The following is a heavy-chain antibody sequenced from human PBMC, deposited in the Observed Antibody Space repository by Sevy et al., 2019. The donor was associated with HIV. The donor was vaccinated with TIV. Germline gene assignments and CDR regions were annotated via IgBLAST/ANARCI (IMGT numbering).Heavy chain of an antibody. CDR1: GFTFSYYN. V-gene: IGHV3-21*01. D-gene: IGHD3-22*01. J-gene: IGHJ4*02. CDR3: ASPLHYYDSPSAY. Sequence: GGSLRLSCAASGFTFSYYNMNWVRQAPGKGLEWVSSISSGSSYVYHADSVKGRFTISRDNAKNSLYLQMNSLRTEDTAVYYCASPLHYYDSPSAYWGQGTHVTASS. CDR2: ISSGSSYV.